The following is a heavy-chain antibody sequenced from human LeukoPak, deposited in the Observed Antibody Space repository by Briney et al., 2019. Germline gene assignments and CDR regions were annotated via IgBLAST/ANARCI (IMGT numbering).Heavy chain of an antibody. J-gene: IGHJ5*02. V-gene: IGHV4-34*01. CDR2: INHSGSP. CDR3: ARDYYDSSGCNWFDP. D-gene: IGHD3-22*01. CDR1: GGSFSGYY. Sequence: PSETLLLTCAVYGGSFSGYYWGWSRQPPGKGLEWIGEINHSGSPDYIPTIKNPVTNSAYTSQSQFSLNLSSVTAADTAVYYCARDYYDSSGCNWFDPWGQGTLVTVSS.